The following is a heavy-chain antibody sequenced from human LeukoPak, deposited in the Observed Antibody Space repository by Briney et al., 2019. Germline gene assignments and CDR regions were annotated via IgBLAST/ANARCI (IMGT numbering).Heavy chain of an antibody. V-gene: IGHV1-18*01. D-gene: IGHD3-10*01. CDR1: GYTFTSYG. Sequence: GASVKVSCKASGYTFTSYGISWVRQAPGQGLEWMGWISAYNGNTNYAQKLQGRVTMTTDASTSTAYMELRSLRSDDTAVYYCARDELTLWFGELLSFDYWGQGTLVTVSS. CDR2: ISAYNGNT. J-gene: IGHJ4*02. CDR3: ARDELTLWFGELLSFDY.